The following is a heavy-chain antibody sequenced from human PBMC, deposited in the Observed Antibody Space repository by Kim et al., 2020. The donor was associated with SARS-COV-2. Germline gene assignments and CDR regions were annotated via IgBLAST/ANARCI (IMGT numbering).Heavy chain of an antibody. CDR1: GYTFTSYA. J-gene: IGHJ4*02. D-gene: IGHD6-13*01. CDR3: ARDDGVAAAGPFDY. V-gene: IGHV1-3*01. Sequence: ASVKVSCKASGYTFTSYAMHWVRQAPGQRLEWMGWINAGNGNTKYSQKFQGRVTITRDTSASTAYMELSSLRSEDTAVYYCARDDGVAAAGPFDYWGQGTLVTVSS. CDR2: INAGNGNT.